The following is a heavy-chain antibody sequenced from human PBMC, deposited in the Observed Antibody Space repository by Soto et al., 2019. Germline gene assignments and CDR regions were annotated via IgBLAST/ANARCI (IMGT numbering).Heavy chain of an antibody. Sequence: ASVKVSCKVSGYTLTELSMHWVRQAPGKGLEWMGGFDPEDGETIYAQKFQGRVTMTEDTSTDTAYMELSSLRSEDTAVYYCGTVGRGIAVAGTGVAYYYYGMDVWGQGTTVTVS. CDR3: GTVGRGIAVAGTGVAYYYYGMDV. CDR1: GYTLTELS. CDR2: FDPEDGET. V-gene: IGHV1-24*01. D-gene: IGHD6-19*01. J-gene: IGHJ6*02.